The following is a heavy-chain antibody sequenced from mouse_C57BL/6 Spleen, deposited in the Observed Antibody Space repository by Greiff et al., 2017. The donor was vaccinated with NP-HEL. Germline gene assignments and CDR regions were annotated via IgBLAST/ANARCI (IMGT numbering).Heavy chain of an antibody. CDR2: IDPSDSYT. CDR3: EGEEHY. J-gene: IGHJ2*01. V-gene: IGHV1-50*01. CDR1: GYTFTSYW. Sequence: VQLKQPGAELVKPGASVKLSCKASGYTFTSYWMQWVKQRPGQGLEWIGEIDPSDSYTNYNQKFKGKTTLTVDKASSTAYMQLSCLTAEEYAVYYCEGEEHYWGQGTTLTVSS.